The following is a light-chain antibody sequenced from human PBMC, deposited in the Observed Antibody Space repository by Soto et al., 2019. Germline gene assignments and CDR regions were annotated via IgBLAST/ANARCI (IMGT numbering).Light chain of an antibody. Sequence: DIQMPQSPSTLSGSVGDRPTITGRASQRISSWLAWYQQKPGKAHKLLIYKASSLESGVPSRFSGSGSGTDFTLTISCLQSEECATYYCQQYYSYPWTVGKGTKVAI. J-gene: IGKJ1*01. CDR1: QRISSW. V-gene: IGKV1-5*03. CDR2: KAS. CDR3: QQYYSYPWT.